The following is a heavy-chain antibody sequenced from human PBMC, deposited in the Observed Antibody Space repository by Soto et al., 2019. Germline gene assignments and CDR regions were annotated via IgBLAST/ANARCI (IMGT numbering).Heavy chain of an antibody. J-gene: IGHJ4*02. CDR1: GFTFSSYA. Sequence: PGGSLRLSCAASGFTFSSYAMSWVRQAPGKGLEWVSAISGSGGSTYYADSVKGRFTISRDNSKNTRYPEMKRLRAEDTAVYLCSKDKYYDILTGYLDYWGQGTLVTVSS. V-gene: IGHV3-23*01. CDR2: ISGSGGST. D-gene: IGHD3-9*01. CDR3: SKDKYYDILTGYLDY.